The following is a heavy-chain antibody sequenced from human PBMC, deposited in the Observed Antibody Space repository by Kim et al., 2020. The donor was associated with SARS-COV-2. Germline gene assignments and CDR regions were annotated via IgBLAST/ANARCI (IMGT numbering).Heavy chain of an antibody. CDR1: RYTFTGYY. D-gene: IGHD1-26*01. CDR3: ASDEGGAGAHFDY. CDR2: INPNSGGT. J-gene: IGHJ4*02. V-gene: IGHV1-2*02. Sequence: ASVKVSCKASRYTFTGYYIHWVRQAPGQGLEWMGWINPNSGGTKYAQKFQGRVTMTRDPSISTAYMELSRLRSDDPAVYCCASDEGGAGAHFDYWGQATL.